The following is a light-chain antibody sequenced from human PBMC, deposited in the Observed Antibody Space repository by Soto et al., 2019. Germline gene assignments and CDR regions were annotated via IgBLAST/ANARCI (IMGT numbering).Light chain of an antibody. V-gene: IGKV1-39*01. CDR2: AAS. J-gene: IGKJ5*01. CDR1: ESIRTW. Sequence: DVHMAQSPSTRRACIGVCITITCRASESIRTWLAWYQHKPGKAPKLLIYAASSLQSGVPSRFSGSGSGTDFTLTISSLQPEDFATYYCQQSYSTPPTFGQGTRLEIK. CDR3: QQSYSTPPT.